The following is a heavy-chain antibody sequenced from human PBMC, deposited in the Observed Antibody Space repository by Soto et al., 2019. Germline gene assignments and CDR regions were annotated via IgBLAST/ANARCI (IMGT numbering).Heavy chain of an antibody. V-gene: IGHV4-30-2*01. J-gene: IGHJ5*02. D-gene: IGHD3-16*01. CDR1: GVAMTYGGYS. CDR3: AKDLTRQPAYLLDP. CDR2: IGHLETT. Sequence: SETLSLTCSVSGVAMTYGGYSWSWIRRTPEKGLEWLGYIGHLETTYYNPSFKRRLSLSIDSTRNQVSLSLSSMTAADKDVYYCAKDLTRQPAYLLDPWGQGTQVTVSS.